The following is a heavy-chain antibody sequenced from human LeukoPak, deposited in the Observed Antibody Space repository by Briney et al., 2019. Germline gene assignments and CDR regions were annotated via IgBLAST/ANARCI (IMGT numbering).Heavy chain of an antibody. CDR1: GYTFTSYY. V-gene: IGHV1-46*01. D-gene: IGHD3-10*01. J-gene: IGHJ6*02. Sequence: ASVKVSCKASGYTFTSYYMHWVRQAPGQGLEWMGIINPSGGSTSYAQKFQGRVTMTRDTSTSTVYMELSSLRSEDTAVYYCARRDTPSDYYGSGSQLLNYGMDVWGQGTTVTVSS. CDR3: ARRDTPSDYYGSGSQLLNYGMDV. CDR2: INPSGGST.